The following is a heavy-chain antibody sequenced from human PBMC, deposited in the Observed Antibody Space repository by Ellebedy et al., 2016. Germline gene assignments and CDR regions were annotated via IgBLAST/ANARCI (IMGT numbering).Heavy chain of an antibody. CDR1: GGSISSSNW. CDR3: ARVGMRPMVRRAGAFDI. CDR2: IYHSGST. J-gene: IGHJ3*02. D-gene: IGHD3-10*01. V-gene: IGHV4-4*02. Sequence: GSLRLXCAVSGGSISSSNWWSWVRQPPGKGLEWIGEIYHSGSTNYNPSLKSRVTISVDKSKNQFSLKLSSVTAADTAVYYCARVGMRPMVRRAGAFDIWGQGTMVTVSS.